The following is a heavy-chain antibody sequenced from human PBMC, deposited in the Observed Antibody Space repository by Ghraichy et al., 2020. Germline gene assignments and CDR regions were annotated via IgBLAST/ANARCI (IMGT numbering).Heavy chain of an antibody. D-gene: IGHD3-9*01. CDR1: GFTFTGYD. CDR2: MNLNGGNT. Sequence: ASEKVSCKASGFTFTGYDIEWVREAPGQRLEWLGWMNLNGGNTGYAQKFRGRVSMTRDTSIRTAYLELSRLTSEDTAVYYCATYDTRSEDAFEMWGQGTMVTVSS. V-gene: IGHV1-8*01. J-gene: IGHJ3*02. CDR3: ATYDTRSEDAFEM.